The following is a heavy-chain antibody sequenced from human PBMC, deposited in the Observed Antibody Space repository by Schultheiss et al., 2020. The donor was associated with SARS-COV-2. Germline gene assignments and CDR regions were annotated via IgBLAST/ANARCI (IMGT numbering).Heavy chain of an antibody. J-gene: IGHJ4*02. D-gene: IGHD1-7*01. CDR3: ARGLELGFGY. CDR2: IKQDGSVE. CDR1: GFTFRSYW. Sequence: GGSLRLSCAASGFTFRSYWMSWVRQAPGKGLQWVANIKQDGSVEHYVDSVRGRFIISRDNAKNSLDLQMNSLRVDDTAVYYCARGLELGFGYWGQGTLVTVSS. V-gene: IGHV3-7*03.